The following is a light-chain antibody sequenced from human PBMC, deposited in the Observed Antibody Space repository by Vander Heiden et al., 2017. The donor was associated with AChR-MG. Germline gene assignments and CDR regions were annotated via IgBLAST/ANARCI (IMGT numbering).Light chain of an antibody. J-gene: IGKJ1*01. Sequence: ELVLTHSPASLSLSPVGLATLSRRTRQSVTTYLGWYQQKPGQAPRLLIYDASNRATGIPARFSGSGSGTDFALTISSLEPEDFAVYYCQQRSNWPRTFGQGTKVEIK. CDR2: DAS. V-gene: IGKV3-11*01. CDR1: QSVTTY. CDR3: QQRSNWPRT.